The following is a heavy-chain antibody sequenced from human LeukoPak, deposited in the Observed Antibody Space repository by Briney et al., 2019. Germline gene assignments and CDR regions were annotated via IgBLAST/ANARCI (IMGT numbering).Heavy chain of an antibody. Sequence: GRSLRLSCAASGFTFSSYAMHWVRQAPDKGLEWVAVISYDGSNKYYADSVKGRFTIPRDNSKNTLYLQMNSLRAEDTAVYYCARDYCSGGSCYPFDYYYYYGMDVWGQGTTVTVSS. J-gene: IGHJ6*02. D-gene: IGHD2-15*01. CDR2: ISYDGSNK. CDR3: ARDYCSGGSCYPFDYYYYYGMDV. CDR1: GFTFSSYA. V-gene: IGHV3-30-3*01.